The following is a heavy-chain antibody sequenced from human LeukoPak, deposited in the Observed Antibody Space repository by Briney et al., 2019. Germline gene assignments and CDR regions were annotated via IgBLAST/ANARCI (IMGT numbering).Heavy chain of an antibody. V-gene: IGHV4-30-2*01. D-gene: IGHD6-13*01. Sequence: SQTLSLTCTVSGGSISSGGYYWSWIRQPPGKGLEWIGYIYHSGSTYYSPSLKSRVTISVDRSKNQFSLRLGSVTAADTAVYYCAIRFSSSWYSDAFDIWGQGTMITVSS. J-gene: IGHJ3*02. CDR1: GGSISSGGYY. CDR2: IYHSGST. CDR3: AIRFSSSWYSDAFDI.